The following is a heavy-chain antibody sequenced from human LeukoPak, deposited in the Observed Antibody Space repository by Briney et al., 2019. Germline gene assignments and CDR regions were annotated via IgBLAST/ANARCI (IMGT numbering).Heavy chain of an antibody. J-gene: IGHJ1*01. Sequence: GGSLRLSCAASGFTVSDNYMNWVRQAPGKGLEWVSVLYSDGTTFYAHSVKGRFTISRDISKNTLFLQMKSLRVEDTAVYYCVKDLSWGQGTLVTVSS. CDR2: LYSDGTT. CDR1: GFTVSDNY. V-gene: IGHV3-66*01. CDR3: VKDLS.